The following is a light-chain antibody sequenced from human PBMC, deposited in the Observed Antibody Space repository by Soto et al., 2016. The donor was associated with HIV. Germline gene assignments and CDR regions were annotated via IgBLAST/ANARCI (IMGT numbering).Light chain of an antibody. CDR1: TLPKQY. Sequence: SYELTQPPSVSVSPGQTASITCSGDTLPKQYAYWYQQKPGQAPVLVIYKDSERPSGIPERFSGSSSGTTVTLTISGVQAEDEADYYCQSADSRGTYVLFGGGTKLTVL. CDR3: QSADSRGTYVL. J-gene: IGLJ2*01. V-gene: IGLV3-25*03. CDR2: KDS.